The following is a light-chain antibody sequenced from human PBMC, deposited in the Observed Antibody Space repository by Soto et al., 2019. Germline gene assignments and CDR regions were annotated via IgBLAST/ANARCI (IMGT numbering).Light chain of an antibody. Sequence: EIVLTQSPGTLSLSPGERATLSCRASQSVSSSYLAWYQQKPGQAPRLLIYGASSRATGIPDRFSGSGSGTDFSLTISRLEPEDFAVYYCQQYDSSSEITFGQGTRLEMK. V-gene: IGKV3-20*01. CDR2: GAS. J-gene: IGKJ5*01. CDR3: QQYDSSSEIT. CDR1: QSVSSSY.